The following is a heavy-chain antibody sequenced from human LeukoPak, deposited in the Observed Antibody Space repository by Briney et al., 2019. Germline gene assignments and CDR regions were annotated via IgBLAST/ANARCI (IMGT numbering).Heavy chain of an antibody. CDR1: GYTFTSYG. D-gene: IGHD4/OR15-4a*01. CDR2: INPNSGGT. V-gene: IGHV1-2*02. CDR3: ARDRTLSGRWSYGY. Sequence: GASVKVSCKASGYTFTSYGISWVRQAPGQGLEWMGWINPNSGGTNYAQKFQGRVTMTRDTSISTAYMELSRLRSDDTAVYYCARDRTLSGRWSYGYWGQGTLVTVSS. J-gene: IGHJ4*02.